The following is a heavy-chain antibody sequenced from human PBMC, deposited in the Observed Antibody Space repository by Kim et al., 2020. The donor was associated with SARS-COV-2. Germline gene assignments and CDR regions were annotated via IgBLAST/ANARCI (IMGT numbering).Heavy chain of an antibody. CDR3: ARIISGGYVFWFDP. CDR2: IYYSGST. CDR1: GGSISRYY. J-gene: IGHJ5*02. D-gene: IGHD3-22*01. V-gene: IGHV4-59*01. Sequence: SETLSLTCTVSGGSISRYYWSWIRQPPGKGLEWIGYIYYSGSTNYNPSLKSRVTISVDTSKNQFSLKLSSVTAADTAVYYCARIISGGYVFWFDPWGQGTLVTVSS.